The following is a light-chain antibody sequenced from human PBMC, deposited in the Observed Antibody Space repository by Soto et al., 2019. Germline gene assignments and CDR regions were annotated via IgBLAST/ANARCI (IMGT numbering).Light chain of an antibody. CDR1: SSNIGSTYD. CDR3: QSYDDSLSVHYV. J-gene: IGLJ1*01. V-gene: IGLV1-40*01. CDR2: GNT. Sequence: QSLLTQPPSVSRAPGQMVTISCPGSSSNIGSTYDVQWYQQLPGTAPKLLIHGNTNRPSGVPDRFSGSKSGTSASLAITGLQADDEADYYCQSYDDSLSVHYVFGTGTKVTVL.